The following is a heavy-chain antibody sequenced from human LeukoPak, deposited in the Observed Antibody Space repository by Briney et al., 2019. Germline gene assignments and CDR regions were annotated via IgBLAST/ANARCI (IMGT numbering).Heavy chain of an antibody. CDR1: GGSISSCSYY. V-gene: IGHV4-39*01. Sequence: SETLSLTCTVSGGSISSCSYYWSWIRQPPGKGLEWIGSIYYSGSTYYNPSLKSRVTISVDTSKNQFSLKLSSVTAADTAVYYCARHMGGSSYPSIDYWGQGTLVTVSS. CDR2: IYYSGST. CDR3: ARHMGGSSYPSIDY. D-gene: IGHD2-15*01. J-gene: IGHJ4*02.